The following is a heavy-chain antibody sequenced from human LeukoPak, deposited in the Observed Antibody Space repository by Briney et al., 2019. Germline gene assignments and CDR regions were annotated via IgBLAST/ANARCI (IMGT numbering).Heavy chain of an antibody. CDR3: ARAQTITIFGVVAFDI. Sequence: ASVKVSCKASGGTFSSYAISWVRQAPGQGLEWMGWISAYNGNTNYAQKLQGRVTMTTDTSTSTAYMELRSLRSDDTAVYYCARAQTITIFGVVAFDIWGQGTMVTVSS. CDR1: GGTFSSYA. V-gene: IGHV1-18*01. D-gene: IGHD3-3*01. CDR2: ISAYNGNT. J-gene: IGHJ3*02.